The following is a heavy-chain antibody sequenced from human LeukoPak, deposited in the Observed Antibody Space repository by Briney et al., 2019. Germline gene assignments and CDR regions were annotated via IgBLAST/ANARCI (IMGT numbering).Heavy chain of an antibody. CDR1: GGSFRGHY. Sequence: SETLSLTCAVYGGSFRGHYWSWIRQPPGKGLEWIGEISHSGSTIYNPSLESRVTISVDMSKNQFSLKLSSVTAADTAVYYCATRTYYCDDSTLSHDYWGQGTLVTVSS. CDR2: ISHSGST. V-gene: IGHV4-34*01. D-gene: IGHD3-22*01. J-gene: IGHJ4*02. CDR3: ATRTYYCDDSTLSHDY.